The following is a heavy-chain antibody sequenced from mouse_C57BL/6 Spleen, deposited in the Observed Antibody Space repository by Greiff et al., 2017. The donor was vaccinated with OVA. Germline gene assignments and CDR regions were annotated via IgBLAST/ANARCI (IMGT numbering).Heavy chain of an antibody. V-gene: IGHV1-42*01. J-gene: IGHJ2*01. CDR2: INPSTGGT. Sequence: VQLQPSGPELVKPGASVKISCKASGYSFTGYYMNWVKQSPEKSLEWIGEINPSTGGTTYNQKFKAKATLTVDKSSSTAYMQLKSLTSEDSAVYYCARGSGYVFDYWGQGTTLTVSS. CDR3: ARGSGYVFDY. D-gene: IGHD3-2*02. CDR1: GYSFTGYY.